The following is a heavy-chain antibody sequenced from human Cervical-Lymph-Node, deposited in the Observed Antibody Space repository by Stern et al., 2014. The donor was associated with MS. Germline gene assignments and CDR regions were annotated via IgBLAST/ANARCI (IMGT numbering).Heavy chain of an antibody. Sequence: QLQLQESGPGLVKPSETLSLTCTVSGVSVSSHYWSWIRQPAGKGLEWIGQIYTSGSTKLNPSLKSRVTMSVDTSKNHFSLKLSSVTAADTAVYLCARDSGITTDSYYFGMDVWGQGTTVTVSS. V-gene: IGHV4-4*07. CDR1: GVSVSSHY. CDR3: ARDSGITTDSYYFGMDV. J-gene: IGHJ6*02. D-gene: IGHD3-10*01. CDR2: IYTSGST.